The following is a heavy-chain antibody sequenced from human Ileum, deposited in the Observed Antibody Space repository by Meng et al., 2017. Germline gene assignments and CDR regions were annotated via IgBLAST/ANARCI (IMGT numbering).Heavy chain of an antibody. CDR3: VSERRRSYFFDY. CDR1: GGSITSGDYY. CDR2: IFYTGAT. J-gene: IGHJ4*02. V-gene: IGHV4-30-4*01. Sequence: QVQLQESGPGLVKPSPTLSLNCTGSGGSITSGDYYWSWIRQPPGKGLEWIGYIFYTGATYSNPSLKSRVTVSLDTSKSQFSLKLSSVTAADTAIYYCVSERRRSYFFDYWGQGTLVTVSS.